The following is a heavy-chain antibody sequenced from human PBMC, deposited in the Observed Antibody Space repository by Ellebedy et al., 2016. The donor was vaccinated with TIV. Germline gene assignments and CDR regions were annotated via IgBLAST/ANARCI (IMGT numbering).Heavy chain of an antibody. Sequence: GGSLRLSXAASGFTFSSYAMSWVRQAPGKGLEWVSAISGSGGSTYYADSVKGRFTISRDNSKNTLYLQMNSLRAEDTAVYYCAQQWLVLGAFDIWGQGTMVTVSS. CDR2: ISGSGGST. CDR3: AQQWLVLGAFDI. D-gene: IGHD6-19*01. J-gene: IGHJ3*02. CDR1: GFTFSSYA. V-gene: IGHV3-23*01.